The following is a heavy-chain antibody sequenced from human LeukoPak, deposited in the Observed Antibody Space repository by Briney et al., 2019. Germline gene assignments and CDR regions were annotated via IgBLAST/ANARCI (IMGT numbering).Heavy chain of an antibody. CDR2: ISSSGSTI. Sequence: GGSLRLSCAASGFTFSDYQMSWIRQAPGKGLEWVSYISSSGSTIYYADSVKGRFTISRDNAKNSLYLQMNSLRAEDTAVYYCARELYDILTGYWDYWGQGTLVTVSS. CDR3: ARELYDILTGYWDY. J-gene: IGHJ4*02. D-gene: IGHD3-9*01. CDR1: GFTFSDYQ. V-gene: IGHV3-11*04.